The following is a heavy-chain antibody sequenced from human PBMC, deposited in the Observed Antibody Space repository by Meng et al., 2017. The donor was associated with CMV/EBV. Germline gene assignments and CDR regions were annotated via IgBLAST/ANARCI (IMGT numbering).Heavy chain of an antibody. CDR3: ARGVIVGATGWFDP. CDR2: MNPNSGNT. CDR1: GYTFASYD. D-gene: IGHD1-26*01. V-gene: IGHV1-8*01. J-gene: IGHJ5*02. Sequence: SGYTFASYDINWVRQATGQGLEWMGWMNPNSGNTGYAQKFQGRVTMTRNTSISTAYMELSSLRSEDTAVYYCARGVIVGATGWFDPWGQGTLVTVSS.